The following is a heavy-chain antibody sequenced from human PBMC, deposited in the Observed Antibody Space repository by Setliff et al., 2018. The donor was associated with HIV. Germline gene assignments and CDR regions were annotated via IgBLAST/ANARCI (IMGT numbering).Heavy chain of an antibody. CDR3: AGSAHSYSYMGYYYHTMDV. V-gene: IGHV1-69*10. Sequence: SVKVSCKTSGGTFSTYVITWVRQAPGQGLEWMGGMLPILGMGDFAQKFQGRVTITADASTRTAYMELSSVTSDDTAVYYCAGSAHSYSYMGYYYHTMDVWGQGTTVTVSS. CDR2: MLPILGMG. J-gene: IGHJ6*02. D-gene: IGHD4-4*01. CDR1: GGTFSTYV.